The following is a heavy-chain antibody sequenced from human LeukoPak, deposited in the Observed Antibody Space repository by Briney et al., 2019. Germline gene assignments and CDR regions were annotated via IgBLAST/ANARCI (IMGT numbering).Heavy chain of an antibody. CDR3: ARVYDWFDP. D-gene: IGHD3-3*01. CDR2: IYHSGST. Sequence: PSETLSLTCAVSGGSISSGGYSWSWIRQPPGKGLEWIGYIYHSGSTNYNPSLKSRVTISVDRSKNQFSLKLSSVTAADTAVYYCARVYDWFDPWGQGTLVTVSS. J-gene: IGHJ5*02. CDR1: GGSISSGGYS. V-gene: IGHV4-30-2*01.